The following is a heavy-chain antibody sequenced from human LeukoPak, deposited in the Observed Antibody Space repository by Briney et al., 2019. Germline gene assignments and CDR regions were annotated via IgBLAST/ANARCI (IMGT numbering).Heavy chain of an antibody. J-gene: IGHJ6*03. CDR2: IWCDGSNK. D-gene: IGHD3-16*01. CDR3: AKGGQYYYYMDV. Sequence: GGSLRLSCAASGFTFSSYGMHWVRQAPGKGLEWVAVIWCDGSNKYYADSVKGRFTISRDNSKNTLYLQMNSLRAEDTAVYYCAKGGQYYYYMDVWGKGTTVTVSS. V-gene: IGHV3-33*06. CDR1: GFTFSSYG.